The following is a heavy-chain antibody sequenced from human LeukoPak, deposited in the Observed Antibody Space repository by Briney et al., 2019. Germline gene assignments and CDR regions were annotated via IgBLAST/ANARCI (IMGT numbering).Heavy chain of an antibody. J-gene: IGHJ4*02. Sequence: SETLSLTCTVSGGSISSYYWSWIRQPPGKGLEWIGYIYYSGSTNYNPSLKSRVTISVDTSKNQFSLKLSSVTAADTAVYYCARSHYYDSRDYWGQGTLVTVSS. CDR2: IYYSGST. CDR1: GGSISSYY. D-gene: IGHD3-22*01. V-gene: IGHV4-59*01. CDR3: ARSHYYDSRDY.